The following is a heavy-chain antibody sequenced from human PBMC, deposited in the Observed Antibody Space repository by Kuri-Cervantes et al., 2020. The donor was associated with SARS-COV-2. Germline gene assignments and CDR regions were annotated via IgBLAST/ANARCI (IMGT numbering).Heavy chain of an antibody. CDR2: IIPIFGTA. J-gene: IGHJ6*03. V-gene: IGHV1-69*05. CDR1: GYTFTSYY. CDR3: ARERRPPTDQPRPGYYMDV. D-gene: IGHD4-11*01. Sequence: SVKVSCKASGYTFTSYYMRWVRQAPGQGLEWMGGIIPIFGTANYAQKFQGRVTITTDESTSTAYMELSSLRSEDTAVYYCARERRPPTDQPRPGYYMDVWGKGTTVTVSS.